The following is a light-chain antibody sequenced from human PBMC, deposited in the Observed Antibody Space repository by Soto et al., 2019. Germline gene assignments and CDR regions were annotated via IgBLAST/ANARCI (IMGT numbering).Light chain of an antibody. CDR3: MQALQIPQT. J-gene: IGKJ1*01. CDR1: QSLLHSNGYNY. CDR2: LGS. V-gene: IGKV2-28*01. Sequence: EIVMTQSPLSLPVTPGEPASITCRSSQSLLHSNGYNYLYWYLQKPGQSPQLLISLGSNRASGVPQRFSGDGSGTDFTLNISTVEADDVGVYYCMQALQIPQTFGQGTKVEIK.